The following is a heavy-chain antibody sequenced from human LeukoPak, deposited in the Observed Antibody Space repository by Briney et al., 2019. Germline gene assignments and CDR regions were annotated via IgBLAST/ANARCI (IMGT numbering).Heavy chain of an antibody. CDR3: TRGRGVCSSTSCQPYGMDV. V-gene: IGHV3-49*03. CDR2: IRSKAYGGTT. CDR1: GFTFGDYA. J-gene: IGHJ6*02. D-gene: IGHD2-2*01. Sequence: GGSLRLSCTASGFTFGDYAMSWFRQAPGKGLEWVGFIRSKAYGGTTEYAASVKGRFTISRDDSKSIAYLQMNSLKTEDTAVYYCTRGRGVCSSTSCQPYGMDVWGQGTTVTVSS.